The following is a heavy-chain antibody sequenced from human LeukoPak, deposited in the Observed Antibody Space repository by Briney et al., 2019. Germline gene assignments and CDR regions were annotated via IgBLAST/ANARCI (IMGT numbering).Heavy chain of an antibody. CDR1: GFSVSNNY. V-gene: IGHV3-48*02. D-gene: IGHD2-15*01. J-gene: IGHJ4*02. CDR3: ARGCSGGSCFGDFDY. Sequence: PGGSLRLSCAASGFSVSNNYMSWVRQAPGKGLEWISYISSRSSTIYYADSVKGRFTISRDNAKNSLYLQMNSLRDEDTAVYYCARGCSGGSCFGDFDYWGQGTLAPSRQ. CDR2: ISSRSSTI.